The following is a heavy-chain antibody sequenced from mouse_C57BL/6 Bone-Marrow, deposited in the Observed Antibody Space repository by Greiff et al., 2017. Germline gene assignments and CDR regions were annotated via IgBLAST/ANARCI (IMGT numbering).Heavy chain of an antibody. CDR3: SRLTIDYYAFDY. V-gene: IGHV1-63*01. J-gene: IGHJ2*01. D-gene: IGHD1-1*02. CDR2: IYPGGGYT. Sequence: QVHVKQSGAGLVRPGTSVKMSCTASGFTFTNYWIGWARQRPGHGLEWIGDIYPGGGYTNYNEKFKGKATLTADKSSNTAYMQFSRLTSEDSAIYYCSRLTIDYYAFDYWGQGTALTVSS. CDR1: GFTFTNYW.